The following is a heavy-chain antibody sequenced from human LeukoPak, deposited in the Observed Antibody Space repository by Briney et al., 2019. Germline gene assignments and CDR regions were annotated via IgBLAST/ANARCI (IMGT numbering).Heavy chain of an antibody. Sequence: SETLSLTCAVYGGSFSGYYWSWIRQPPGKGLEWIGEINHSGSTNYNPSLKSRVTISVDTSKNQFSLKLSSVTAADTAVYYCARVSGSSWYRRYYFDYWGQGTLVTVSS. CDR3: ARVSGSSWYRRYYFDY. CDR1: GGSFSGYY. V-gene: IGHV4-34*01. D-gene: IGHD6-13*01. J-gene: IGHJ4*02. CDR2: INHSGST.